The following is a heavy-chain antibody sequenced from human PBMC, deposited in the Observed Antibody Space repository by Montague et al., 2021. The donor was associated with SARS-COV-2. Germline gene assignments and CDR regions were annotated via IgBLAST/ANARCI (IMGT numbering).Heavy chain of an antibody. J-gene: IGHJ6*02. CDR1: GGSISGSSYY. CDR3: ARDPSRHLLLYTVVDYYYDMDV. D-gene: IGHD2-2*02. CDR2: IYYSGST. Sequence: SETLSLTCTVSGGSISGSSYYWGWIRQPPGKGLEWIGSIYYSGSTYYNPSLKSRVTISVDTSKNQFSLKLISVTAADTAVYYCARDPSRHLLLYTVVDYYYDMDVWGQGTTVTVSS. V-gene: IGHV4-39*07.